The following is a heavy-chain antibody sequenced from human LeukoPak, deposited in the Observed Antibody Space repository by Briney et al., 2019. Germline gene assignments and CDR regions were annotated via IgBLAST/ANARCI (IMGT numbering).Heavy chain of an antibody. Sequence: SETLSLTCTVSGDSMNNYYWSWIRQPPGKGLEWIGNINYSGSANSNPSLKSRATISVDMSKKHFFLDLSSVTAADTAVYYCARFSEYSHSSVHYLDYWGQGTLVSVSS. V-gene: IGHV4-59*01. D-gene: IGHD3-22*01. CDR1: GDSMNNYY. CDR2: INYSGSA. J-gene: IGHJ4*02. CDR3: ARFSEYSHSSVHYLDY.